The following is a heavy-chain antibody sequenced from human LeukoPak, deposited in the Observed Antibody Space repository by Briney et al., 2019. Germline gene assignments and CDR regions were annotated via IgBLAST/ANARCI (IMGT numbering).Heavy chain of an antibody. J-gene: IGHJ5*02. CDR3: ARAPGIGYCSSTSCYQHYWFDP. CDR1: GYTFTGYY. V-gene: IGHV1-2*02. Sequence: GASVKVSCKASGYTFTGYYMHWVRQAPGQGLEWMGWINPNSGGTNYAQKFQGRVTMTRDTSISTAYMELSRLRSGDTAVYYCARAPGIGYCSSTSCYQHYWFDPWGQGTLVTVSS. CDR2: INPNSGGT. D-gene: IGHD2-2*01.